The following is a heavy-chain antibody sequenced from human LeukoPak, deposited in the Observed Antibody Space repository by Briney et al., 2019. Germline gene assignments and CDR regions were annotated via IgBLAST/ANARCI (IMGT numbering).Heavy chain of an antibody. CDR2: LSTDEIT. CDR1: GFTFSNYV. CDR3: VRDRDYAFDF. V-gene: IGHV3-74*01. J-gene: IGHJ3*01. Sequence: GGSLRLSCAASGFTFSNYVMHWVRQAQGKGLVWVSRLSTDEITSYADSVKGRFTISRDNAENSLYLQMNSLRDEDTAVYFCVRDRDYAFDFWGQGTMVTVSS.